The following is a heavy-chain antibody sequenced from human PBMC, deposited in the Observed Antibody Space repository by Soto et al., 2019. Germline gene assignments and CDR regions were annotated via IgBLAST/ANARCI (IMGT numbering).Heavy chain of an antibody. V-gene: IGHV1-69*06. CDR2: IVPRFGSP. D-gene: IGHD3-16*01. CDR3: ARDRIQLRLGKYSFNGMDV. Sequence: QVQLVQSGAEMRKPGSSLRVSCKASGGTFSDYAFSWVRQAPGQGLEWMGGIVPRFGSPNYAQKFGGRATIPANTSSSTVYMALSSLRFDDTAVYFCARDRIQLRLGKYSFNGMDVWGQGTTIIVSS. J-gene: IGHJ6*02. CDR1: GGTFSDYA.